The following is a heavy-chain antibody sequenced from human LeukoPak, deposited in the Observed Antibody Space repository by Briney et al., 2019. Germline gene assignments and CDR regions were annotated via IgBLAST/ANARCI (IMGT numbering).Heavy chain of an antibody. CDR3: AREQIPYYYDSSGCYDY. CDR1: GGSISSGDYY. V-gene: IGHV4-30-4*01. D-gene: IGHD3-22*01. J-gene: IGHJ4*02. CDR2: IYYSGST. Sequence: SETLSLTCTVSGGSISSGDYYWSWIRQPPGTGLEWIGYIYYSGSTYYNPSLKSRVTISVDTSKNQFSLKLSSVTAADTAVYYCAREQIPYYYDSSGCYDYWGQGTLVTVSS.